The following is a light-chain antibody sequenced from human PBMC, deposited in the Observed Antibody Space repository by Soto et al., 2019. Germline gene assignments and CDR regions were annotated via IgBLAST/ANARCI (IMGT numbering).Light chain of an antibody. CDR3: QQYDTSPVT. CDR1: QIIPTAF. CDR2: GAS. Sequence: PGERATLPCRASQIIPTAFLAWFQQKSGQAPRLLIYGASTRATGIPERITGSGSGTDFTLTISRLEPEDFAVYYCQQYDTSPVTFGQGTKLEI. J-gene: IGKJ2*01. V-gene: IGKV3-20*01.